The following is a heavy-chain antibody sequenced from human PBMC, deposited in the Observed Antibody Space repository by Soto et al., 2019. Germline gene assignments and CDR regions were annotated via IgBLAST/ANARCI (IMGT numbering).Heavy chain of an antibody. D-gene: IGHD2-2*01. CDR3: ARWKGDCSSTSCYYHWFDP. Sequence: ASVKVSCKASGYTFTSYGISRVRLTTGQGLEWMGWISAYNGNTNYAQKLQGRVTMTTDTSTSTAYMELRSLRSDDTAVYYCARWKGDCSSTSCYYHWFDPWGKGTLVTVSS. CDR1: GYTFTSYG. CDR2: ISAYNGNT. V-gene: IGHV1-18*01. J-gene: IGHJ5*02.